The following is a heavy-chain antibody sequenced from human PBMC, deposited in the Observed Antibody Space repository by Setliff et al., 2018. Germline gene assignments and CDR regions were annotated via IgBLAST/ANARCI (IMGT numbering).Heavy chain of an antibody. D-gene: IGHD1-26*01. Sequence: LSLTCTVSGASIRSGNFYWSWIRRHPGKGLEWIGYISYSGNTYYNPSLESRLAMSVDASKNQFSLKLSSVTAADTAIYYCARDASASDGRNAFDIWGQGTMVTVSS. CDR3: ARDASASDGRNAFDI. CDR2: ISYSGNT. J-gene: IGHJ3*02. CDR1: GASIRSGNFY. V-gene: IGHV4-31*03.